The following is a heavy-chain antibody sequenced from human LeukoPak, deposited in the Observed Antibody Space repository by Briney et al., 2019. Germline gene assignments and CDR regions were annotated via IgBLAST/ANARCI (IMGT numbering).Heavy chain of an antibody. V-gene: IGHV4-59*01. J-gene: IGHJ4*02. CDR2: IYYSGTT. D-gene: IGHD6-13*01. Sequence: SETLSLTCTVSGGSISSYYWSWIRQPPGKGLEWIGYIYYSGTTNYNPSLKSRVTISVDTSKNQFSLKLSSVTAADTAVYYCARGVYIAAAQYGYWGEGTLVTVSS. CDR1: GGSISSYY. CDR3: ARGVYIAAAQYGY.